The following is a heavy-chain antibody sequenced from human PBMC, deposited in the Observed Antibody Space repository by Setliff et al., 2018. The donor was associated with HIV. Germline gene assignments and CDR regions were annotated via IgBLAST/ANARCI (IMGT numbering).Heavy chain of an antibody. V-gene: IGHV1-18*01. J-gene: IGHJ4*02. Sequence: ASVKVSCKASGSSFTSYGLNWVRQAPGKGLEWMGWISVYNGYTNYAQKVRDRVTMTADTSTSTAYMELRSLRSDDTALYYCARAYDILTGYFDYWGQGTRVTVSS. CDR2: ISVYNGYT. CDR3: ARAYDILTGYFDY. D-gene: IGHD3-9*01. CDR1: GSSFTSYG.